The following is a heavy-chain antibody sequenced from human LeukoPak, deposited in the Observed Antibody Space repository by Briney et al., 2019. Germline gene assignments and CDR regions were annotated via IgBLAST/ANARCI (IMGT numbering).Heavy chain of an antibody. CDR1: GFTFSSYE. J-gene: IGHJ4*02. V-gene: IGHV3-48*03. CDR3: ARGPYITMIVVATAIGYFDY. D-gene: IGHD3-22*01. Sequence: GGSLRLSCAASGFTFSSYEMNWVRQAPGKGLEWVSYISSSGSTIYYADSVKGRFTISRDNAKNSLYLQMSSLRAEDTAVYYCARGPYITMIVVATAIGYFDYWGQGTLVTVSS. CDR2: ISSSGSTI.